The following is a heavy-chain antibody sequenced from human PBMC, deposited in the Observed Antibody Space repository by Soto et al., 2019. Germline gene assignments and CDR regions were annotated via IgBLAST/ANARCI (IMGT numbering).Heavy chain of an antibody. CDR2: INSDGSST. CDR3: ASWGYSYGLQFDY. CDR1: GFTFSSYW. V-gene: IGHV3-74*01. J-gene: IGHJ4*02. Sequence: GGSLRLSCAASGFTFSSYWMHWVRQAPGKGLVWVSRINSDGSSTSYADSVKGRFTISRDNAKNTLYLQMNSLRAEDTAVYYCASWGYSYGLQFDYWGQGTLVTVSS. D-gene: IGHD5-18*01.